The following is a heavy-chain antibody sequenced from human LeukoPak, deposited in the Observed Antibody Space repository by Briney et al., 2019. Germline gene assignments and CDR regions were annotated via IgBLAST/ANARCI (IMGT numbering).Heavy chain of an antibody. D-gene: IGHD6-13*01. V-gene: IGHV5-51*01. J-gene: IGHJ6*02. CDR1: GYSFTSYC. CDR2: IYPGDSDT. CDR3: ARHEVDGYYYYYGMDV. Sequence: RGESLKISCKGSGYSFTSYCIGWVRQMPGKGLEWMGIIYPGDSDTRYSPSFQGQVTISADKSISTAYLQWSGLKASDTAMYYCARHEVDGYYYYYGMDVWGQGTTVTVSS.